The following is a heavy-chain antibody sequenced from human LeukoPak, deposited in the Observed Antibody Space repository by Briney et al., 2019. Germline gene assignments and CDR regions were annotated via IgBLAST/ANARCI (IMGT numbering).Heavy chain of an antibody. D-gene: IGHD2-21*02. CDR1: GYTFTGYY. CDR3: AREGWDIVVVTASYMDV. CDR2: INPNSGGT. V-gene: IGHV1-2*02. Sequence: GASVKVSCKASGYTFTGYYMHWVRQAPGQGLEWMGWINPNSGGTNYAQKFQGRVTMTRDTSISTAYMELSRLRSDDTAVYYCAREGWDIVVVTASYMDVWGKGTTVTVSS. J-gene: IGHJ6*03.